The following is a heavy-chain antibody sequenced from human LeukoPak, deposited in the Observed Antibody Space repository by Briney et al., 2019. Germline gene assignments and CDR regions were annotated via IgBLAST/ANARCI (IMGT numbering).Heavy chain of an antibody. CDR2: INPSGGST. CDR1: GYTFTSYY. Sequence: ASVKVSCKASGYTFTSYYMHWVRQAPGQGLEWMGIINPSGGSTSYAQKFQGRVTMTRDTSTSTVYMELSSLRSDDTAVYYCATEYYYDSSGYYYPGYWGQGTLVTVSS. D-gene: IGHD3-22*01. J-gene: IGHJ4*02. CDR3: ATEYYYDSSGYYYPGY. V-gene: IGHV1-46*01.